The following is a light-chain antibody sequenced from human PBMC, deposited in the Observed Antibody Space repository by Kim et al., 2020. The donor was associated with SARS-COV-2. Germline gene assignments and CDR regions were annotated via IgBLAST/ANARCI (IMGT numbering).Light chain of an antibody. Sequence: ATINCNASQSVLYSSNNKISLAWYQQKPGQPPKLLIYWTSTRESGVPDRFSGSGSGTDFTLTSSSLQAEDVAVYYCQQYYSTPQAFGGGTKVDIK. V-gene: IGKV4-1*01. CDR3: QQYYSTPQA. CDR1: QSVLYSSNNKIS. CDR2: WTS. J-gene: IGKJ4*01.